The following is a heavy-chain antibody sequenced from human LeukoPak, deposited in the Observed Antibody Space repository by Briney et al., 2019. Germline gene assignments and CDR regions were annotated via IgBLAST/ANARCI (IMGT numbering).Heavy chain of an antibody. CDR1: GFTFNSYA. V-gene: IGHV3-30-3*01. CDR3: AKASGVPWADYAFDI. CDR2: ISYDGSNK. D-gene: IGHD3-10*01. J-gene: IGHJ3*02. Sequence: GGSLRLSCAASGFTFNSYAMHWVRQAPGKGPEWVTLISYDGSNKYYADSVKGRFTISRDNSKNTLYLQMNSLRAEDTAVYYCAKASGVPWADYAFDIWGQGTMVTVSS.